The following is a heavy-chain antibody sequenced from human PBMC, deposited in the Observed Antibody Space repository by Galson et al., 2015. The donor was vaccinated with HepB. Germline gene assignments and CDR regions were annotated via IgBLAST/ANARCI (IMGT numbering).Heavy chain of an antibody. Sequence: SLRLSCAASGFTFSSHSMNWVRQAPGKGLEWVSYISSSSSTIYYADSVKGRFTISRDNAKNSLYLQMNSLRAEDTAVYYCARADVSRTGSLDYWGQGTLVTVSS. CDR2: ISSSSSTI. V-gene: IGHV3-48*01. CDR3: ARADVSRTGSLDY. J-gene: IGHJ4*02. D-gene: IGHD1/OR15-1a*01. CDR1: GFTFSSHS.